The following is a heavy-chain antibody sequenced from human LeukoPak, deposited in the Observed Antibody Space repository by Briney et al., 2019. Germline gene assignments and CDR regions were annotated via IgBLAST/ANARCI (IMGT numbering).Heavy chain of an antibody. J-gene: IGHJ6*02. V-gene: IGHV1-2*02. CDR1: GYTFTGYY. CDR2: INPNSGGT. CDR3: ARTHYYDSSGYSGYYYGMDV. Sequence: ASVTVSCKASGYTFTGYYMHWVRQAPGQGLEWMGWINPNSGGTNYAQKFQGRVTMTRDTSISTAYMELSRLRSDDTAVYYCARTHYYDSSGYSGYYYGMDVWGQGTTVTVSS. D-gene: IGHD3-22*01.